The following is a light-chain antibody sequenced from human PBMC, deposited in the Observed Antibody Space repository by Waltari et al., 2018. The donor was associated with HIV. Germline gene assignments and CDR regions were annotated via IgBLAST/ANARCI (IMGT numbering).Light chain of an antibody. CDR2: DDR. Sequence: SYVLTQAPSVSVAPGQTATITCGGTKIGSTSVHWYQQKPGQAPVLVVYDDRDRPSGIPERFSGSNSGNTATLTIRRVEAGDEADYYCHVWDGSSGHHVFGSGTKVTVL. CDR1: KIGSTS. CDR3: HVWDGSSGHHV. J-gene: IGLJ1*01. V-gene: IGLV3-21*02.